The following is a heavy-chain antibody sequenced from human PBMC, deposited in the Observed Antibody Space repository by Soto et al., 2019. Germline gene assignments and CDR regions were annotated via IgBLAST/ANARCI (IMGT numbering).Heavy chain of an antibody. CDR1: GFTFSSYA. V-gene: IGHV3-23*01. J-gene: IGHJ3*02. CDR3: AKPLTGDDAFDI. Sequence: GGSLRLSCAASGFTFSSYAMSWVRQAPGKGLEWVSASSGSGGSTYYSDSVEGRFHISRDNSKNTLYLQMNSRRDEVTAVYYCAKPLTGDDAFDIWGQGTMVTVSS. CDR2: SSGSGGST. D-gene: IGHD7-27*01.